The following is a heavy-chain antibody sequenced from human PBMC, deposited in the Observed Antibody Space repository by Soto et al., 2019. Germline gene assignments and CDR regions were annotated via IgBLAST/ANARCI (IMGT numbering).Heavy chain of an antibody. CDR3: ARDRGSRGQYYNGLDV. J-gene: IGHJ6*02. CDR2: VYIGDPDV. D-gene: IGHD3-16*01. Sequence: GSLKISCKGSEYSFRSSWIGWVRQMPGKGLEWMGIVYIGDPDVKYSPSFQGQVTISADKSLRTAYLQWSSLKASDTAIYYCARDRGSRGQYYNGLDVCGQGTPVTVSS. V-gene: IGHV5-51*01. CDR1: EYSFRSSW.